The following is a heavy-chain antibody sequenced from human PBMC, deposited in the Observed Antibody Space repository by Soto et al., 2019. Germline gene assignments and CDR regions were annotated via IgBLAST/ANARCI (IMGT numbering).Heavy chain of an antibody. CDR1: GYTFTSYG. D-gene: IGHD2-21*02. CDR2: ISTYNGDT. CDR3: ARGGGNSLSYFEY. J-gene: IGHJ4*02. Sequence: QVQLVQSGAEVKKAGASVKVSCKASGYTFTSYGISWVRQAPGQGLEWMGWISTYNGDTKYAQRLQGRVTMTTDTTKSTGSMELRNLRSDGTAVYYCARGGGNSLSYFEYWGQAILVTVSS. V-gene: IGHV1-18*01.